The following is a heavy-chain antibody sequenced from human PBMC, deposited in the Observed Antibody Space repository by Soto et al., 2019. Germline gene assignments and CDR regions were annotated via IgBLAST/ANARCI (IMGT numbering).Heavy chain of an antibody. J-gene: IGHJ4*02. CDR2: MNPNSGNT. Sequence: QVQLVQSGAEVKKPGASVKVSCKASGYTFNSYDINWVRQATGQGLEWMGWMNPNSGNTVYAKKLQGRVTTTRNTSISTAYMELSTRRSEDTAVYYCARERSYGLDYWGQGTLVTVSS. CDR1: GYTFNSYD. D-gene: IGHD5-18*01. V-gene: IGHV1-8*01. CDR3: ARERSYGLDY.